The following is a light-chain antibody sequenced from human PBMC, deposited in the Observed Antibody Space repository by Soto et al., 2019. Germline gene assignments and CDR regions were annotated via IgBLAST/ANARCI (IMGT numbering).Light chain of an antibody. V-gene: IGKV1-5*01. CDR3: QQYQTYST. J-gene: IGKJ5*01. CDR1: QSIGSW. Sequence: DIQMTQSPSTLSASVGDRVTITCRASQSIGSWLAWYQQKPGKAPKVLIYDASSLGSGVPSRFSGSGSGTEFTLTISSLQPDDFATYFCQQYQTYSTFGQGTRLEI. CDR2: DAS.